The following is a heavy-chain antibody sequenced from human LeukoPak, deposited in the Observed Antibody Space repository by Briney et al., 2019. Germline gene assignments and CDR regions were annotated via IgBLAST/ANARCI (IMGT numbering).Heavy chain of an antibody. J-gene: IGHJ6*02. Sequence: GGSLRLSCAASGFDFSSFSMSWVRQAPGKGLEWVANIKQDGSEKYYVDSVKGRFTISRDNAKNSLYLQMNSLRAEDTAVYYCARDLGYSYSYYGMDVWGQGTTVTVSS. V-gene: IGHV3-7*01. CDR2: IKQDGSEK. CDR1: GFDFSSFS. D-gene: IGHD5-18*01. CDR3: ARDLGYSYSYYGMDV.